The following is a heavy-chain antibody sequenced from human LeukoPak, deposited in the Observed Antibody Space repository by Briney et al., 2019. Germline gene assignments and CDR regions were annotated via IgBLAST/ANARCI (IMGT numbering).Heavy chain of an antibody. D-gene: IGHD1-26*01. Sequence: SETLSLTCTVSGGSISSRSYYWGWIRQPPGKGLEWIGSIFYTGRTFYNPSLKSRVTMSVDTSKNQFSLNLSSVTAADTAVYYCARAPASGAYSQDVWFDPWSQGTLVTVSS. V-gene: IGHV4-39*01. CDR3: ARAPASGAYSQDVWFDP. J-gene: IGHJ5*02. CDR2: IFYTGRT. CDR1: GGSISSRSYY.